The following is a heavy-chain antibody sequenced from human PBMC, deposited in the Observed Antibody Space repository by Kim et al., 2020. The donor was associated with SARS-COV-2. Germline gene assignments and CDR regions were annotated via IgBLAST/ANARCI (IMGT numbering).Heavy chain of an antibody. J-gene: IGHJ5*02. CDR2: ISYDGSNK. Sequence: GGSLRLFCAASGFTFSSYAMYWVRQAPGKGLEWVAVISYDGSNKYYADSVKGRFTISRDNSKNTLYLQMNSLRAEDTAVYYCATPKSGSYAGWFDPWGQG. CDR1: GFTFSSYA. D-gene: IGHD1-26*01. V-gene: IGHV3-30*04. CDR3: ATPKSGSYAGWFDP.